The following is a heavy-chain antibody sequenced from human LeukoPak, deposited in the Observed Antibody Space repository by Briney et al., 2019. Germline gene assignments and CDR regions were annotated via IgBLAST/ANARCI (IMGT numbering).Heavy chain of an antibody. CDR1: GASISSNY. V-gene: IGHV4-59*01. CDR3: GRDSSDGPTFEI. CDR2: IYYSGST. J-gene: IGHJ3*02. Sequence: SETLSLTCTVSGASISSNYWSWIRQSPGKGLEWIGYIYYSGSTKYNPSLKSRVTISVDMSKNQLSLKLSSVTAADTGVYYGGRDSSDGPTFEIWGQGTMVTVSS.